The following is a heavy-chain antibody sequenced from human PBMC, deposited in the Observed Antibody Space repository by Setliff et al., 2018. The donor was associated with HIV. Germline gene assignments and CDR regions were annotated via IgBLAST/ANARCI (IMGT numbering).Heavy chain of an antibody. CDR2: IKEDGSEK. D-gene: IGHD2-2*01. CDR1: GFTFSSYW. J-gene: IGHJ4*02. V-gene: IGHV3-7*01. Sequence: GGSLRLSCIASGFTFSSYWMTWVRQAPGKGPECVANIKEDGSEKYYLGSVRGRFTISRDNAKNLVYLQMSSLRAEDTAVYYCAKMDVVVIPAAIRYWGQGTLVTVSS. CDR3: AKMDVVVIPAAIRY.